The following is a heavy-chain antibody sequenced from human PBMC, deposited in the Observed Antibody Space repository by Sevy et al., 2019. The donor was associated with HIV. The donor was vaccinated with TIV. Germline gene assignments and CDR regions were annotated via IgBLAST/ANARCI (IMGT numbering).Heavy chain of an antibody. Sequence: GGSLRLSCAASGFTFSSYAMSWVRQAPGKGLEWVSAISGSGGSTYYADSVKGRFTISRDNSKNTLYLQMNSLRAEDTAVDYCAKDGGYSSGWYELGYFDLWGRGTLVTVSS. J-gene: IGHJ2*01. CDR1: GFTFSSYA. D-gene: IGHD6-19*01. CDR3: AKDGGYSSGWYELGYFDL. CDR2: ISGSGGST. V-gene: IGHV3-23*01.